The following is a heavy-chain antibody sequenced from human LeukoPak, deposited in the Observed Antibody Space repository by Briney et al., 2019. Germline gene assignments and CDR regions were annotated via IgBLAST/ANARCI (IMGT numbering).Heavy chain of an antibody. Sequence: PSETLSLTCTVSGGSISSYYWSWIRQPAGKGLEWIGRIYSSGSTNYNPSLKSRVTMSVDTSKNQFSLGLNSVTAADTAVYYCARHPELMRFDPWGQGTLVTVSS. CDR3: ARHPELMRFDP. CDR2: IYSSGST. J-gene: IGHJ5*02. D-gene: IGHD3-10*01. V-gene: IGHV4-4*07. CDR1: GGSISSYY.